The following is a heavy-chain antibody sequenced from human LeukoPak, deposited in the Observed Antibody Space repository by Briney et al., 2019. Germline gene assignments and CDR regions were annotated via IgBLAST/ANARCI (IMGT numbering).Heavy chain of an antibody. CDR1: GFTFSSYG. CDR2: IWYDGSNE. CDR3: ARDTYRARGNWFDP. D-gene: IGHD4-11*01. V-gene: IGHV3-33*01. Sequence: PGRSLRLSCAASGFTFSSYGMHWVRQAPGKGLEWVAVIWYDGSNEYYADSVKGRFTISRDNSKNTLYLQMNSLRAEDTAVYYCARDTYRARGNWFDPWGQGTLDTVSS. J-gene: IGHJ5*02.